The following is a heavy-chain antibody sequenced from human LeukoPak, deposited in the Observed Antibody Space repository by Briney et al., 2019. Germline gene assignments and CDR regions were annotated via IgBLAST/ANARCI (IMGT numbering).Heavy chain of an antibody. J-gene: IGHJ5*02. Sequence: PGGSLRLSCAASGFTFSSYAMSWVRQAPGKGLEWVSAISGSGGSTYYADSVKGRFTISRDNSKNTLYLQMNSLRAEGTAVYYCAKSPHDYGDYDLDWFDPWGQGTLVTVSS. CDR1: GFTFSSYA. V-gene: IGHV3-23*01. D-gene: IGHD4-17*01. CDR3: AKSPHDYGDYDLDWFDP. CDR2: ISGSGGST.